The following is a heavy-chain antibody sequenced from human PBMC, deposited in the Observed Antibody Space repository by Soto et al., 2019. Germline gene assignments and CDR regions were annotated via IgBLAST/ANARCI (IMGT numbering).Heavy chain of an antibody. D-gene: IGHD2-8*02. J-gene: IGHJ4*02. V-gene: IGHV3-30*03. Sequence: QVQLVESGGGVVQPGRSLRLSCAVSGFTVSTYGMHWVRQAPGKGLEWVAVISRDGGTKYYADSVKGRFTISRDNSRNLLFLEMNSLGGDDMAVYYCTGEVASGYWGQGTLVTVSS. CDR3: TGEVASGY. CDR2: ISRDGGTK. CDR1: GFTVSTYG.